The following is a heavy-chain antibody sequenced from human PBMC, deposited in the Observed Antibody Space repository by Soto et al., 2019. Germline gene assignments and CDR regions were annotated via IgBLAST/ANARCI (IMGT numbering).Heavy chain of an antibody. D-gene: IGHD6-19*01. CDR1: GFTFSSYA. CDR3: AREGNSSGWKGGFGY. Sequence: GGSLRLSCAAFGFTFSSYAMHWVRPAPGKGLEYVSAISNNGGSTYYANSVKGRFTISRDNSKNTLYLQMGSLRAEDMAVYYCAREGNSSGWKGGFGYWGQGTLVTVSS. CDR2: ISNNGGST. V-gene: IGHV3-64*01. J-gene: IGHJ4*02.